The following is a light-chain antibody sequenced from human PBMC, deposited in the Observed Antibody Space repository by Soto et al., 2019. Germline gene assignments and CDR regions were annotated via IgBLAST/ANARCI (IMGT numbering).Light chain of an antibody. Sequence: QSVLTQPPSVSGAPGQRVTISCTGSSSNIGAGYDVHWYQQLPGTAPKLLIYGNSNRPSGVPDRFSGSKSGTSASLAITGLQAEDEEDYYCQSSDSSLSGWVFGGGTKLTVL. CDR3: QSSDSSLSGWV. CDR1: SSNIGAGYD. V-gene: IGLV1-40*01. CDR2: GNS. J-gene: IGLJ3*02.